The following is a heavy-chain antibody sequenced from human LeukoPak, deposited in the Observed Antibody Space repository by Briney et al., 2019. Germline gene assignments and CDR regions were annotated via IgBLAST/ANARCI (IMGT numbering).Heavy chain of an antibody. J-gene: IGHJ4*02. Sequence: PAASVKVSCKASVYTFTSYGISWVRQAPGQGVEWMGWISAYNGNTNYAQKLQGRVTMTTDTSTSTAYMELRSLRSDDTAVYYCARGPHYYDSSGYPSPFDYWGQGTLVTVSS. V-gene: IGHV1-18*01. CDR2: ISAYNGNT. D-gene: IGHD3-22*01. CDR3: ARGPHYYDSSGYPSPFDY. CDR1: VYTFTSYG.